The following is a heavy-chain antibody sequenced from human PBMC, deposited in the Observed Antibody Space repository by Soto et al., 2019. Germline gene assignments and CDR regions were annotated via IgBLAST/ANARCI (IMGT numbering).Heavy chain of an antibody. CDR3: ARHAGNSWKGDYFDY. CDR2: FYPGDSDA. V-gene: IGHV5-51*01. Sequence: PGESLKISCVTSGYNFTTYWVAWVRQMPGKGLECVGIFYPGDSDATYGPSFLGQVTISADRSIDTAYLQWSSLKTSDTAMYYCARHAGNSWKGDYFDYWGQGALVTVSS. J-gene: IGHJ4*02. CDR1: GYNFTTYW. D-gene: IGHD6-13*01.